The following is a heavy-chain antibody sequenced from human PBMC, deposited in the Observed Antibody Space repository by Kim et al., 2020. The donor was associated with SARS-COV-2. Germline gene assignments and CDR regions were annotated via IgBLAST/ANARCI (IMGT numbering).Heavy chain of an antibody. D-gene: IGHD3-10*01. CDR2: IRSKAYGGTT. V-gene: IGHV3-49*03. CDR3: TRDLPMVRGVKVSGMDV. J-gene: IGHJ6*02. Sequence: GGSLRLSCTASGFTFGDYAMSWFRQAPGKGLEWVGFIRSKAYGGTTEYAASVKGRFTISRDDSKSIAYLQMNSLKTEDTAVYYCTRDLPMVRGVKVSGMDVWGQGTTVTVSS. CDR1: GFTFGDYA.